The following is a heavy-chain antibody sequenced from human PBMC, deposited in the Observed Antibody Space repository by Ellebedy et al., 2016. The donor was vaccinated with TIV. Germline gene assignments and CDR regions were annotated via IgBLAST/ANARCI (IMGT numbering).Heavy chain of an antibody. D-gene: IGHD1-1*01. CDR1: GFTFNRYS. Sequence: PGGSLRLSCAASGFTFNRYSMNWVRQAPGKGLEWVSYISGSSSTIYYADSVKGRFIISRDNAKNSLSLQMNSLRPEDTAVYYCAREGWISWSDDGSFWYIDYWGQGTLVTVSS. CDR2: ISGSSSTI. CDR3: AREGWISWSDDGSFWYIDY. J-gene: IGHJ4*02. V-gene: IGHV3-48*01.